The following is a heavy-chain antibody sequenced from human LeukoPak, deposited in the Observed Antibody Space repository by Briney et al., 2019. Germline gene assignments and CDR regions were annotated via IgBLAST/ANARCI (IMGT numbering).Heavy chain of an antibody. CDR2: ISGSGGST. Sequence: GGTLRLSCAASGFTFSSYGMSWVRQAPGKGLEWVSAISGSGGSTYYADSVKGRFTISRDNSKNTLYLQMNSLRAEDTSVYYCARRYCSGGSCYVQDAFDIWGQGTMVTVSS. D-gene: IGHD2-15*01. V-gene: IGHV3-23*01. J-gene: IGHJ3*02. CDR1: GFTFSSYG. CDR3: ARRYCSGGSCYVQDAFDI.